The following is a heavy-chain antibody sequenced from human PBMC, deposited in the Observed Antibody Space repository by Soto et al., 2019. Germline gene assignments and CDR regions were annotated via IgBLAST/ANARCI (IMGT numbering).Heavy chain of an antibody. D-gene: IGHD2-21*02. CDR1: GYTSTSYY. J-gene: IGHJ4*02. V-gene: IGHV1-2*02. Sequence: QAQLVQSGAEVKKPGASVKVSCEASGYTSTSYYRHWLQQAPGQGLDWMGGINPNSGDTKNAQKFRGRVTMTRDTSITTAYMEVKMLTSDDTAVYYCARQLAYCGGDCFTAPVDYWGQGTLVTVSS. CDR2: INPNSGDT. CDR3: ARQLAYCGGDCFTAPVDY.